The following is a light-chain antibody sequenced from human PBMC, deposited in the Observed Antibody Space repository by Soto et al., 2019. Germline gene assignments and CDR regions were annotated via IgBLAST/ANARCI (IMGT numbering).Light chain of an antibody. J-gene: IGKJ1*01. CDR2: AAS. Sequence: DIQLTQFPSSLPASVGDRITITCRASQSIRNYLSWFQQKPGKAPKLLIYAASRLKSGVPLRFSGSGSGTAFSLTISGLQPDDFATYYCQQSYDTPPWTFGQGTRVEVK. CDR3: QQSYDTPPWT. V-gene: IGKV1-39*01. CDR1: QSIRNY.